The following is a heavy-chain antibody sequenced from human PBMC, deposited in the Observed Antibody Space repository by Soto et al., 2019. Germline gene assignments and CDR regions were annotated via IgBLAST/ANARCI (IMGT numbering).Heavy chain of an antibody. CDR2: INAGNGNT. CDR3: ARDLTPTRFSAYFAY. Sequence: QVPLVQSGAEVKKPGASVKVSCKASGYTFTSYAMHWVRQAPGQRLEWMGWINAGNGNTKYSQKFQGRVTITRDTSASTAYMELSSLRSEDTAVYYCARDLTPTRFSAYFAYWGQGTLVTVSS. CDR1: GYTFTSYA. D-gene: IGHD3-3*02. V-gene: IGHV1-3*01. J-gene: IGHJ4*02.